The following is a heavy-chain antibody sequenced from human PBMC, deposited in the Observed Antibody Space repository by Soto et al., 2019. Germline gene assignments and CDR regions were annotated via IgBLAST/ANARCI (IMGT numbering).Heavy chain of an antibody. CDR1: GYSFTSYW. V-gene: IGHV5-10-1*01. D-gene: IGHD3-10*01. J-gene: IGHJ6*04. CDR2: IDPSDSYT. Sequence: GESLKISCKGSGYSFTSYWINWVRQMPGKGLEWMGRIDPSDSYTNYSPSFQGHVTISADKSISTAYLQWSSLKASDTAMYYCAGRPYGSSYYYYSGMDVGGKGTTVTVPS. CDR3: AGRPYGSSYYYYSGMDV.